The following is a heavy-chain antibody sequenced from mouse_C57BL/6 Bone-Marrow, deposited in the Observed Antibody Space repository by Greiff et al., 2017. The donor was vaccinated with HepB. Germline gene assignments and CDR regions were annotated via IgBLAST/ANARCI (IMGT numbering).Heavy chain of an antibody. CDR1: GFTFSSYA. CDR3: TRFYYDYDENYFDY. V-gene: IGHV5-9-1*02. Sequence: EVKLVESGEGLVKPGGSLKLSCAASGFTFSSYAMSWVRQTPEKRLEWVAYISIGGDYIYYADTVKGRFTISRDNAWNTLYLQMSSLKSEDTAMYYCTRFYYDYDENYFDYWGQGTTLTVSS. J-gene: IGHJ2*01. CDR2: ISIGGDYI. D-gene: IGHD2-4*01.